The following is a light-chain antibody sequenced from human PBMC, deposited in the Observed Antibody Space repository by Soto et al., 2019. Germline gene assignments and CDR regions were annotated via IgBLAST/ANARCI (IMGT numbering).Light chain of an antibody. Sequence: DIQMTQSPSSLSASVGDRVTITCRASQSISISLNWYQQKPGKAPKVLIYAASSLQSGVPSRFSGSGSGTDFTLTISSLQPEDFATYYCQQSYSIPWTFGQGTKVEIK. J-gene: IGKJ1*01. V-gene: IGKV1-39*01. CDR2: AAS. CDR3: QQSYSIPWT. CDR1: QSISIS.